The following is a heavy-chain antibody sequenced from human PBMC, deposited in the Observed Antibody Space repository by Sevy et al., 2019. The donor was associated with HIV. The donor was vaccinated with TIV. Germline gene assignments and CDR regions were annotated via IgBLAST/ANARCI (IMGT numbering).Heavy chain of an antibody. J-gene: IGHJ5*02. D-gene: IGHD1-26*01. V-gene: IGHV3-48*01. CDR1: GFTFSSYS. CDR2: ISSSSSTI. CDR3: AGHTSGSYYNWFDP. Sequence: GGSLRLSCAASGFTFSSYSMNWVRQAPGKGLEWVSYISSSSSTIYYADSVKGRFTISRDNAKNSLYLQMNSPRAEDTAVYYCAGHTSGSYYNWFDPWGQGTLVTVSS.